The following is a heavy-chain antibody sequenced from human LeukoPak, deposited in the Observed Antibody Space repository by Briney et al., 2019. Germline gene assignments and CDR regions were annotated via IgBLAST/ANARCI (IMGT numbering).Heavy chain of an antibody. CDR3: ARLLHDATWRFNY. CDR2: IYYTGTT. Sequence: SETLSLTCTVSGYSISSGYYWGWIRQPPGNGLEWIGSIYYTGTTYYIPSLQSRVAISVDTSKNQFSLKLTSVTTADTAVYYCARLLHDATWRFNYWGQGTLVTVSS. J-gene: IGHJ4*02. CDR1: GYSISSGYY. D-gene: IGHD4/OR15-4a*01. V-gene: IGHV4-38-2*02.